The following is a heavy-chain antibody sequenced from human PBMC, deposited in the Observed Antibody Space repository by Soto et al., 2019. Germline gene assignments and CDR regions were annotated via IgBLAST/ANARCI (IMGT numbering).Heavy chain of an antibody. CDR3: AKDLEHIVVVGDAFDI. Sequence: QVQLVESGGGVVQPGRSLRLSCAASGFTFSSYGMHWVRHAPGKGLEWVAVISYDGSNKYYADSVKGRFTISRDNSKNTLYLQMNSLRAEDTAVYYCAKDLEHIVVVGDAFDIWGQGTMVTVSS. V-gene: IGHV3-30*18. J-gene: IGHJ3*02. D-gene: IGHD2-21*01. CDR2: ISYDGSNK. CDR1: GFTFSSYG.